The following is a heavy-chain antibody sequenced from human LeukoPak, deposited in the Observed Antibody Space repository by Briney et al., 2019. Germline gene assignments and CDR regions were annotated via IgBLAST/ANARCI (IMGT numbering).Heavy chain of an antibody. CDR2: ISGDGGST. V-gene: IGHV3-43*02. D-gene: IGHD5-12*01. Sequence: GGSLRLSCAASGFTFDDYAMHWVRQAPGKGLEWVSLISGDGGSTYYADSVKGRFTISRDNSKNSLCLQMNSLRTEDTALYYCAKINGYGKEFDYWGQGTLVTVSS. J-gene: IGHJ4*02. CDR3: AKINGYGKEFDY. CDR1: GFTFDDYA.